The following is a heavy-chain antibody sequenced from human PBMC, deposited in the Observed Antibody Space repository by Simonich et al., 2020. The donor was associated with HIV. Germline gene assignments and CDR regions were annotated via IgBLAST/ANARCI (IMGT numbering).Heavy chain of an antibody. V-gene: IGHV3-21*01. D-gene: IGHD2-2*01. CDR3: ARDGRKGSSTSCSDY. CDR2: ISSSISYI. J-gene: IGHJ4*02. Sequence: EVQLVESGGGLVKPGGSLRLSCAASGFTFSGYSMNWVRQAPGKGLEWVSSISSSISYIYYADSVKGRFTISRDNANNSLYLQMNSLRAEDTAVYYCARDGRKGSSTSCSDYWGQGTLVTVSS. CDR1: GFTFSGYS.